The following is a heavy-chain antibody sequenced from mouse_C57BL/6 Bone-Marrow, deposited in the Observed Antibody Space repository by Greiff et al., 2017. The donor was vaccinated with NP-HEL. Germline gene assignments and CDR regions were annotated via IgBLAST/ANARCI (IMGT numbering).Heavy chain of an antibody. CDR3: ARRGSSRGFDY. CDR2: ISNLAYSI. V-gene: IGHV5-15*01. D-gene: IGHD1-1*01. CDR1: GFTFSDYG. Sequence: EVQRVESGGGLVQPGGSLKLSCAASGFTFSDYGMAWVRQAPRKGPAWVAFISNLAYSIYYADTVTGRFTISRENAKNTLYLEMSSLRSEDTAMYYCARRGSSRGFDYWGQGTTLTVSS. J-gene: IGHJ2*01.